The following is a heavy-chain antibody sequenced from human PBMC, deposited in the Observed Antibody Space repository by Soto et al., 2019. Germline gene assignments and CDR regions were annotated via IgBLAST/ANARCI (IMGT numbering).Heavy chain of an antibody. CDR1: GFSRSTSGVG. D-gene: IGHD3-9*01. CDR3: AHAGDWVSFIGY. Sequence: QITLKESGPTLVKPTQTLTLTCTFSGFSRSTSGVGVGWIRQPTGKALEWLALIDWDDDKRYSPSLKSRLTITKDTAKNQVVLTMTNMDPVDTATYYCAHAGDWVSFIGYWGQGTLVTVSS. CDR2: IDWDDDK. J-gene: IGHJ4*02. V-gene: IGHV2-5*02.